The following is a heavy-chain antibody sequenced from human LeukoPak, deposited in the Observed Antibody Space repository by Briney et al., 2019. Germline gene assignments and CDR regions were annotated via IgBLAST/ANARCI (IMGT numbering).Heavy chain of an antibody. D-gene: IGHD2-2*01. CDR3: VACSSASCYGDRFDP. CDR2: ISADGST. V-gene: IGHV3-23*01. Sequence: GGSLRLSCGASGFTFNKYAMSWVRQAPGKGLEWVSSISADGSTYYAVSVRGRFTISRDNSKDTLSLQMNSLRAEDTALYYCVACSSASCYGDRFDPWGQGTLVTVSS. CDR1: GFTFNKYA. J-gene: IGHJ5*02.